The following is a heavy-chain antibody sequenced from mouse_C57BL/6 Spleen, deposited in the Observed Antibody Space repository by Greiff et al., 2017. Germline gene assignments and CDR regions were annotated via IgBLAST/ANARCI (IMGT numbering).Heavy chain of an antibody. Sequence: VQLQPPGAELVKPGASVKLSCKASGYTFTSYWMHWVKQRPGQGLAWIGMIHPNSGSTNYNEKFKSKATLTVDKSSSTAYMQLSSLTSEDSAVYYCARSDYSNAWFAYWGQGTLVTVSA. D-gene: IGHD2-5*01. CDR3: ARSDYSNAWFAY. CDR2: IHPNSGST. V-gene: IGHV1-64*01. CDR1: GYTFTSYW. J-gene: IGHJ3*01.